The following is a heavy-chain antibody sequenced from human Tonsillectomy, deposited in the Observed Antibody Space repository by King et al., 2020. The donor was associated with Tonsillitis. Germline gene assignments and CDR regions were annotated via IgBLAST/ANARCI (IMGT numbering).Heavy chain of an antibody. J-gene: IGHJ4*02. Sequence: EQLVQSGGGLVKPGGSLRLSCAASGFTFSSFTMNWVRQAPGKGLEWVSSISSRSSYISYADSMKGRFTISRDNAKNSLYLQMNSLRAEDTAVYYCGGYFDSGKGYWGQGTLVTVSS. CDR1: GFTFSSFT. D-gene: IGHD3-10*01. CDR2: ISSRSSYI. V-gene: IGHV3-21*01. CDR3: GGYFDSGKGY.